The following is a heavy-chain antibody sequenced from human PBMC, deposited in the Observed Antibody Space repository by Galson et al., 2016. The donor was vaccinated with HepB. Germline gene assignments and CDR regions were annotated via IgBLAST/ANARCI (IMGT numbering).Heavy chain of an antibody. J-gene: IGHJ1*01. D-gene: IGHD4-17*01. CDR3: ARLYGDYSDWTPFHH. CDR1: GGSISSNNW. CDR2: IHHSGNT. Sequence: SETLSLTCVVSGGSISSNNWWSWVRQPPGKGLEWIGEIHHSGNTNYNPSVKGRVTLSVDKFKNQFSLKLTSVTAADTAVYYCARLYGDYSDWTPFHHWGQGTLVTVSS. V-gene: IGHV4/OR15-8*02.